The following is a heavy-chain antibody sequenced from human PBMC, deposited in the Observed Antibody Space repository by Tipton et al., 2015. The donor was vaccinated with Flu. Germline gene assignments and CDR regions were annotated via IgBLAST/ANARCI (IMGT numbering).Heavy chain of an antibody. J-gene: IGHJ4*02. V-gene: IGHV3-49*03. D-gene: IGHD6-13*01. CDR1: GFTLDDYV. Sequence: RSLRLSCTASGFTLDDYVVSWFRQAPGKGLEWVGFIRTKVYGGTTEYAASVKGRFTTSRDDSKTIAYLQMNSLNTEDTGVYYCTRGSTSSWLWGQGTLVTVSS. CDR2: IRTKVYGGTT. CDR3: TRGSTSSWL.